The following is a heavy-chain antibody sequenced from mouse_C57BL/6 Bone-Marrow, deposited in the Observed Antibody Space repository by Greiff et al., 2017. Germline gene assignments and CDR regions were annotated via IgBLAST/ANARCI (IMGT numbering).Heavy chain of an antibody. CDR1: GYPFTTYC. CDR3: ARGVLGCAY. Sequence: QVQLQQSAAELVKPGASVKLSCQASGYPFTTYCLHWVKPRPGRGLEWIGRLDPDSGRTKYNAKFKGKATLTVNKPSSTAYLPLSSLTSEDCEVYYCARGVLGCAYWGEGTLVTVS. CDR2: LDPDSGRT. J-gene: IGHJ3*01. V-gene: IGHV1-72*01.